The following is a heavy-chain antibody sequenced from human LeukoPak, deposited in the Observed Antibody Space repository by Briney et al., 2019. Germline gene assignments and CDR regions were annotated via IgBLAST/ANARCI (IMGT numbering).Heavy chain of an antibody. CDR2: INHSVST. J-gene: IGHJ4*02. Sequence: SETLSLTCAVYGGSFSGYYRSWIRQPPGKGLEWIGEINHSVSTNYNPSLKSRVTISVDTSKNQFSLKLSSVTAADTAVYYCARGPTAVAVYWGQGTLVTVSS. CDR3: ARGPTAVAVY. D-gene: IGHD6-19*01. CDR1: GGSFSGYY. V-gene: IGHV4-34*01.